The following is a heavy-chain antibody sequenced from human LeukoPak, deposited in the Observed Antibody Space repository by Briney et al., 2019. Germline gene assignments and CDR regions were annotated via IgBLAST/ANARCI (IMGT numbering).Heavy chain of an antibody. V-gene: IGHV4-59*01. CDR1: GSSISSYY. D-gene: IGHD2-21*02. Sequence: SEALALTCTGSGSSISSYYWSWIRQHPGKGLEGIGDIYYSGRTNYNPSLKSRVTISVDTSTTQFSLKLSSVTAADTAVYYCAIDLGFCGGDCYSHNWFDPWGQGTLVTVSS. J-gene: IGHJ5*02. CDR2: IYYSGRT. CDR3: AIDLGFCGGDCYSHNWFDP.